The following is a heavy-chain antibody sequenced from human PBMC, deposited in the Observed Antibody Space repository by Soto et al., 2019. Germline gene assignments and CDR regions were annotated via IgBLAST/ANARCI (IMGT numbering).Heavy chain of an antibody. D-gene: IGHD4-17*01. CDR3: ASFSGATYGDYGGGINY. CDR2: VHYSGST. V-gene: IGHV4-39*01. CDR1: CGSIIGSSYY. J-gene: IGHJ4*02. Sequence: SETLSLTCTFSCGSIIGSSYYWGCIRQPPGKGLECIGSVHYSGSTDYNPSLKSRVTISVDTSKNQFSLELTSVTAADTAVYFCASFSGATYGDYGGGINYWGQGTLVTVSS.